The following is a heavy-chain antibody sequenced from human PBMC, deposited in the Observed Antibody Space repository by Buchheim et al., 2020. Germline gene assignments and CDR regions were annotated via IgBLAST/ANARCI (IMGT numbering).Heavy chain of an antibody. D-gene: IGHD3-3*01. CDR1: GYTFTSYG. V-gene: IGHV1-18*01. J-gene: IGHJ6*02. Sequence: QVQLVQSGAEVKKPGASVKVSCKASGYTFTSYGISWVRQAPGQGLEWMGWISAYNGNTNYAQKLQGRVPMTTDTSTRTAYMELRSLRSDDTAVYYCARAYYDFWSGSRPGGYYYGMDVWGQGTT. CDR2: ISAYNGNT. CDR3: ARAYYDFWSGSRPGGYYYGMDV.